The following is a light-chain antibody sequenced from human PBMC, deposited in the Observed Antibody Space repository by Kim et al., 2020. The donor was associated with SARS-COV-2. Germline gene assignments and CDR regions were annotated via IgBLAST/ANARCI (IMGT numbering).Light chain of an antibody. J-gene: IGKJ4*01. V-gene: IGKV1-6*01. CDR2: ATS. CDR3: LQDYDYPLT. Sequence: AIQMTQSPSSLSASVGDRVTITCRASQGIRNDLGWYQQKPGRAPNLLIYATSTLQSGVPSRFSGSGSGTYFTLTISSLQPEDVATYYCLQDYDYPLTFGGGTKVDIK. CDR1: QGIRND.